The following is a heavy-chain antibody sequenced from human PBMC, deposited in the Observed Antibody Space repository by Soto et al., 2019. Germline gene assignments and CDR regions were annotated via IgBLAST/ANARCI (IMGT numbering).Heavy chain of an antibody. J-gene: IGHJ6*02. D-gene: IGHD3-9*01. V-gene: IGHV4-59*01. Sequence: LVTLCVPWTVLGGSSGGFGCSWIRQPPGKGLEWIGYIYYSGSTNYNPSLKSRVTISVDTSKNQFSLKLSSVTAADTAVYYCARETVYFDWLSRPNYYYYGMDVWGQGTTVTVSS. CDR3: ARETVYFDWLSRPNYYYYGMDV. CDR2: IYYSGST. CDR1: GGSSGGFG.